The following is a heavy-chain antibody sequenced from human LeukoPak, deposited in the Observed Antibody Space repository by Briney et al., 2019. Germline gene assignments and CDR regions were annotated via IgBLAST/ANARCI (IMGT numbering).Heavy chain of an antibody. CDR1: GFTFIDYD. J-gene: IGHJ4*02. CDR2: IGIRGDT. Sequence: GGSLRLSCAASGFTFIDYDMHWVRQVIGKGLEWVSAIGIRGDTHYSGSVKGRFTISRENAESSLYLQMNSLRAEDTAVYYCARGGIRVSGIDEFDYWGQGTLVTVSS. D-gene: IGHD6-19*01. V-gene: IGHV3-13*01. CDR3: ARGGIRVSGIDEFDY.